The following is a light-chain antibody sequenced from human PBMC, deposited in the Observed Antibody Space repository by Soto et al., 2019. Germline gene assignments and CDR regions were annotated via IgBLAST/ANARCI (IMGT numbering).Light chain of an antibody. Sequence: QCSLTHPASLSVPPGQSITISCTGTISDVGGYNYVSWYQVHPGVAPKLIIFEVTNRPSGVSDRFSGSKSGNTASLTISGLQAADEAHCYCISYTSDTTTYVLGTGTKVTVL. CDR3: ISYTSDTTTYV. V-gene: IGLV2-14*01. CDR2: EVT. J-gene: IGLJ1*01. CDR1: ISDVGGYNY.